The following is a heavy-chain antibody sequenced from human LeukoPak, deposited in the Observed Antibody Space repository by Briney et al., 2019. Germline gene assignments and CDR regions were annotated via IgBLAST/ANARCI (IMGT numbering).Heavy chain of an antibody. CDR2: INTNTGNP. D-gene: IGHD3-10*01. CDR1: GYTFTNYA. Sequence: GASVKVSCKASGYTFTNYAMNWVRQAPGQGLEWMGWINTNTGNPTYAQGFTGRFVFSLDTSVSTAYLQISSLKAEDTAFYYCARRSMVQHLDVWGKGTTVTVSS. CDR3: ARRSMVQHLDV. J-gene: IGHJ6*04. V-gene: IGHV7-4-1*02.